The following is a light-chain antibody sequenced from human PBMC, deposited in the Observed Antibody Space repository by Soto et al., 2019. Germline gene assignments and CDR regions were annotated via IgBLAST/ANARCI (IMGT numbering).Light chain of an antibody. Sequence: EIVLTQSPGTLSLSPGERATLSCRASQSVSSSYLAWYQQKPGQAPRLLIYGASSRATGIPDRFSGSGSGTDFALTIRRLEPEDLSVYYWQQYGSSPRYTFGQGTKLEIK. CDR1: QSVSSSY. CDR3: QQYGSSPRYT. V-gene: IGKV3-20*01. J-gene: IGKJ2*01. CDR2: GAS.